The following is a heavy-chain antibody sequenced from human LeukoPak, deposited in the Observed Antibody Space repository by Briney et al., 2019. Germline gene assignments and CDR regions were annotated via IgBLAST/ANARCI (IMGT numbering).Heavy chain of an antibody. V-gene: IGHV4-4*07. CDR3: ARDLSGSLYFDY. CDR1: GASISPYY. J-gene: IGHJ4*02. CDR2: LYPSGSS. D-gene: IGHD3-10*01. Sequence: SETLSLTCTVSGASISPYYWNWIRQPAGKGLEWIGRLYPSGSSDYNPSLKSHVSISVGTSNNQFSLRVTPVTAADTAIYYCARDLSGSLYFDYWGQGILVTVSA.